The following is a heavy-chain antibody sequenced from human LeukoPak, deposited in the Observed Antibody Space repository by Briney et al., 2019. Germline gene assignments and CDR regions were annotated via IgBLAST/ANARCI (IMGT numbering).Heavy chain of an antibody. J-gene: IGHJ3*02. CDR3: ARADLYGGNPFDAFDI. V-gene: IGHV4-59*08. D-gene: IGHD4-23*01. CDR1: GGSISSYY. CDR2: IYYSGST. Sequence: SETLSLTCTVSGGSISSYYWSWIRQPPGKGLEWIGCIYYSGSTNYNPSLKSRATISVDTSKNQFSLKLSSVTAADTAIYHCARADLYGGNPFDAFDIWGQGTMVTVSS.